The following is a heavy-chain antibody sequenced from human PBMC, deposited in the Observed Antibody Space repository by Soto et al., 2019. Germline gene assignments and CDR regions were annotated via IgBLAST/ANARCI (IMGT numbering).Heavy chain of an antibody. J-gene: IGHJ4*02. Sequence: QVQLVESGGGVVQPGRSLRLSCAASGFTFSSYAMHWVRQAPGKGLEWVAAISNDGSDKYYADSVKGRFTISRDNSKNTLYLQMNSLRAEDAAAYSCARSQGYRVESQPQYWGYFDSWGQGTLVTVSS. V-gene: IGHV3-30-3*01. CDR1: GFTFSSYA. CDR3: ARSQGYRVESQPQYWGYFDS. D-gene: IGHD2-2*02. CDR2: ISNDGSDK.